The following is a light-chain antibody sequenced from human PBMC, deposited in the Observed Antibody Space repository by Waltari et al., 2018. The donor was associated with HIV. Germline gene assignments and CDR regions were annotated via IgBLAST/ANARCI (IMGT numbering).Light chain of an antibody. J-gene: IGKJ1*01. Sequence: DIQMTQSPSSLSASVGDRVSITCRASQTISHYLHWYQQKPGKAPKLLIYAASTLQSGVPSRFSGSGSGTDFTLTISSLQPEDFATYYCQQSYSNPQWTFGQGTKVEIK. CDR1: QTISHY. V-gene: IGKV1-39*01. CDR3: QQSYSNPQWT. CDR2: AAS.